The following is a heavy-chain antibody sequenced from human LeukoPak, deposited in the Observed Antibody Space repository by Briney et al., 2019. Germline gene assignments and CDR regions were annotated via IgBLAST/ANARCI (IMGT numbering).Heavy chain of an antibody. Sequence: GGSLRLSCAASGFTFSSYSMNWVRQAPGKGLECVSSISSSSSYIYYADSVKGRFTISRDNAKNSLYLQMNSLRAEDTAVYYCARDSVGAKGYAFDIWGQGTMVTVSS. CDR3: ARDSVGAKGYAFDI. D-gene: IGHD1-26*01. CDR1: GFTFSSYS. J-gene: IGHJ3*02. CDR2: ISSSSSYI. V-gene: IGHV3-21*01.